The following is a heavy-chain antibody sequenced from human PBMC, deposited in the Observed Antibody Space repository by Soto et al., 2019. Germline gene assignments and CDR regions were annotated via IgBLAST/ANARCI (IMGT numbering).Heavy chain of an antibody. CDR3: ARMVVTMVRGVIINSFDY. CDR2: MNPNSGNT. D-gene: IGHD3-10*01. J-gene: IGHJ4*02. V-gene: IGHV1-8*01. Sequence: QVQLVQSGAEVKKPGASVKVSCKASGYTFTSYDINWGRQATGQGLEWRGWMNPNSGNTGYAQKFQGRVTMTRNTSISTAYMELSSLRSEDTAVYYCARMVVTMVRGVIINSFDYWGQGTLVTVSS. CDR1: GYTFTSYD.